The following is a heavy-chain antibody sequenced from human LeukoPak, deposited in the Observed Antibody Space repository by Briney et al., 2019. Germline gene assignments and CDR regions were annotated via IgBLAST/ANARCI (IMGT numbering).Heavy chain of an antibody. D-gene: IGHD3-3*02. V-gene: IGHV1-18*01. J-gene: IGHJ5*02. CDR2: ISAYNGNT. CDR1: GYTFTSYG. CDR3: ARALTLDWFDP. Sequence: ASVKGSCKASGYTFTSYGISWVRQAPGQGLEWMGWISAYNGNTKYAQKLQGRVTMTTDTSASTAYMELRRLRPDDTAVYYCARALTLDWFDPWGQGTLVTVSS.